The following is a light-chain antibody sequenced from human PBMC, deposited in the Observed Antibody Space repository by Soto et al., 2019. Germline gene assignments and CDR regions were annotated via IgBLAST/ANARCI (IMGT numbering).Light chain of an antibody. CDR3: CSYAGSSTFAV. Sequence: QSALTQPASVSGSPGQSITISCTGTSSDVGSYNLVSWYQQHPGKAPKLMIYEGSKRPSGVSNRFSGSKSGNTASLTISGRQAEDEADYYCCSYAGSSTFAVFGGGTKLTVL. V-gene: IGLV2-23*03. CDR2: EGS. J-gene: IGLJ3*02. CDR1: SSDVGSYNL.